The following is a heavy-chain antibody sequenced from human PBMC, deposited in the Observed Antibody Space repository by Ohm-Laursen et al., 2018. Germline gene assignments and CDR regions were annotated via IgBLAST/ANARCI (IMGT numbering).Heavy chain of an antibody. Sequence: SLRLSCSASGFTFSSYGMHWVRQAPGKGLEWVAVISYDGSNKYYADSVKGRFNISRDNSKNTLYLQMNSLRAEDTAVYYCARGAGSSGYRYYFDYWGQGTLVTVSS. V-gene: IGHV3-30*03. J-gene: IGHJ4*02. CDR1: GFTFSSYG. CDR2: ISYDGSNK. CDR3: ARGAGSSGYRYYFDY. D-gene: IGHD3-22*01.